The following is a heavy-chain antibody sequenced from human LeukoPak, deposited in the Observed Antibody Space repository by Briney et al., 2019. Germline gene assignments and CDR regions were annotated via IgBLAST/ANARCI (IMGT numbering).Heavy chain of an antibody. CDR2: INPNSGAT. J-gene: IGHJ5*01. CDR1: AYPFTAYY. V-gene: IGHV1-2*02. CDR3: ARDGYFGSGRPNCLDS. Sequence: ASVKVSYKASAYPFTAYYIHWVRQAPGQGLEWMGWINPNSGATKYAQKFQGRVTMTRDTSISTAHMDLSRLGSDDTAVYYCARDGYFGSGRPNCLDSWGQGTLVTVSS. D-gene: IGHD3-10*01.